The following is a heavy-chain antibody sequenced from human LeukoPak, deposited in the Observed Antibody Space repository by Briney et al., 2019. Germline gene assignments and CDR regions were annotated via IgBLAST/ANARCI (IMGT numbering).Heavy chain of an antibody. J-gene: IGHJ4*02. Sequence: GGSLTLSCAASGFTFRTYAMHWLRQAPGKGLEWVAVISYDGSNKYYAESVKGRFTISRDNSKNTLYPQMNSLRAEDAAVYYCARDHDYGDYRPDYWGQGTLVTVSS. CDR1: GFTFRTYA. D-gene: IGHD4-17*01. V-gene: IGHV3-30-3*01. CDR3: ARDHDYGDYRPDY. CDR2: ISYDGSNK.